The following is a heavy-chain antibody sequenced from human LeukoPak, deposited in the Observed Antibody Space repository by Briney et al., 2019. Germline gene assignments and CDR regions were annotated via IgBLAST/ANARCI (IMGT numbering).Heavy chain of an antibody. J-gene: IGHJ3*02. CDR1: GGSFSGYY. V-gene: IGHV4-31*11. CDR3: ARDPLVGYEDAFDI. D-gene: IGHD2-2*01. CDR2: IYYSGST. Sequence: PSETLSLTCAVYGGSFSGYYWSWIRQHPGKGLEWIGYIYYSGSTYYNPSLKSRVTISVDTSKNQFSLKLSSVTAADTAVYYCARDPLVGYEDAFDIWGQGTMVTVSS.